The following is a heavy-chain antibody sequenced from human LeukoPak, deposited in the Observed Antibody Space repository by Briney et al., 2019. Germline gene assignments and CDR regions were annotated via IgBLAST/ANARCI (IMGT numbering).Heavy chain of an antibody. J-gene: IGHJ4*02. CDR2: IIPIFGTA. Sequence: ASVKVSCKASGGTFSSYAISWVRQAPGQGLEWMGGIIPIFGTANYAQKFQGRVTITADESTSTAYMELSSLRSEDTAVYYCARFGSNYYDSSGYYHFDYWGQGTLVTVSS. V-gene: IGHV1-69*01. CDR1: GGTFSSYA. CDR3: ARFGSNYYDSSGYYHFDY. D-gene: IGHD3-22*01.